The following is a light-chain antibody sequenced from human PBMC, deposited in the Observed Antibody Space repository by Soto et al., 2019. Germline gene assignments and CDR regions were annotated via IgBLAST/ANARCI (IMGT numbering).Light chain of an antibody. J-gene: IGLJ2*01. CDR2: DNN. V-gene: IGLV1-51*01. CDR1: SSNIGNNY. CDR3: GTWDSSLSGVV. Sequence: QSVLTQPPSVSEAPGQKVTISCSGSSSNIGNNYVSWYQQLPGTAPKLLIYDNNKRPSGIPDRFSGSKSGTSATLGITGLQTGDEADYYCGTWDSSLSGVVFGGGTKLTVL.